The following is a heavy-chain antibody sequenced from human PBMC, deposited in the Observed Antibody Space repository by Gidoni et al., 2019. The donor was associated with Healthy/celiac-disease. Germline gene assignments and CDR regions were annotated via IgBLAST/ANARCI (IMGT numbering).Heavy chain of an antibody. D-gene: IGHD2-21*01. V-gene: IGHV3-9*01. J-gene: IGHJ6*02. CDR3: AKVSHIHYYYGMDV. CDR1: GFTFDDYA. CDR2: ISWNSGSI. Sequence: EVQLVESGGGLVQPGRSLRLSCAASGFTFDDYAMHWVRQAPGKGLEWVSGISWNSGSIGYADSVKGRFTISRDNAKNSLYLQMNSLRAEDTALYYCAKVSHIHYYYGMDVWGQGTTVTVSS.